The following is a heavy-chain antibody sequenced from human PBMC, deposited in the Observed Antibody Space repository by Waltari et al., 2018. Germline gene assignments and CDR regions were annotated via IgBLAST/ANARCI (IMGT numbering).Heavy chain of an antibody. CDR3: QRGDY. CDR2: INQDGSET. CDR1: GFNLSSFW. Sequence: EVQLVESGGGLVQPGGSLRLSCAASGFNLSSFWLSWARQAPGKGLEWVANINQDGSETYYVDSVKGRFTISGDNAKNSVFLQMNSLRAEDTAVYYCQRGDYWGQGTLVTVSS. V-gene: IGHV3-7*04. J-gene: IGHJ4*02.